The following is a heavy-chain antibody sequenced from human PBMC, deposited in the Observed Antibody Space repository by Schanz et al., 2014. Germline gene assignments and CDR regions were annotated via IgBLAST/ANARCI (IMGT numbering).Heavy chain of an antibody. CDR2: IYYSGST. D-gene: IGHD2-8*01. CDR1: GYSINTSDW. Sequence: QVQLQESGPGLVKPSDTLSLTCAVSGYSINTSDWWGWIRQPPGKGLEWIGYIYYSGSTYYNPSLKSRVTMSVETSKNQFPLKLRSVTAVDTAVYYCASKGLTTDAFDIWGQGTMVTVSS. CDR3: ASKGLTTDAFDI. J-gene: IGHJ3*02. V-gene: IGHV4-28*07.